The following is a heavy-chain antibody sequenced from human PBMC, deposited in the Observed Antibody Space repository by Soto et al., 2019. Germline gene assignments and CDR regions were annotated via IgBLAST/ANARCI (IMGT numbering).Heavy chain of an antibody. CDR1: GFTFSDFA. CDR2: IYGGGNGP. V-gene: IGHV3-23*01. CDR3: XKMEGMDPWAYSFDY. Sequence: EVQVLESGGGLVQPGGSLRLSCAATGFTFSDFAMSWVRQAPGKGLEWVSRIYGGGNGPHYADSVKGRVTISRDNSKNTXYLQXXXXXXXXXXXXYCXKMEGMDPWAYSFDYWGQGTLVTVSS. J-gene: IGHJ4*02. D-gene: IGHD2-2*03.